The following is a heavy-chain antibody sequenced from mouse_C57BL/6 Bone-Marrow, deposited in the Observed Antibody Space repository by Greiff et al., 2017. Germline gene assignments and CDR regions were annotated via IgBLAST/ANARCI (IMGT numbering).Heavy chain of an antibody. CDR1: GYTFTSYW. CDR3: ARWPRRDYDFAY. J-gene: IGHJ3*01. Sequence: QVQLQQPGPELVKPGASVKLSCKASGYTFTSYWMHWVKQRPGQGLEWIGNINPSNGGTNYNEKFKSKATLTVDKSSSIAYMQLSSLTSEDSAVYYCARWPRRDYDFAYWGQGTLVTVSA. V-gene: IGHV1-53*01. CDR2: INPSNGGT. D-gene: IGHD2-4*01.